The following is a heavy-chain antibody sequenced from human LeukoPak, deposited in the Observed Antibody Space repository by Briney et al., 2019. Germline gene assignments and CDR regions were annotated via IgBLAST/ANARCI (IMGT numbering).Heavy chain of an antibody. CDR2: MNPNSGNT. D-gene: IGHD2-2*01. Sequence: ASVKVSCKASGYTFTSYDINWVRQATGQGLEWMGWMNPNSGNTGYAQKFQGRVTMTRNTSISTAYMELSSLRAEDTAVYYCAKKRYQLLSHFDYWGQGTLVTVSS. J-gene: IGHJ4*02. CDR1: GYTFTSYD. V-gene: IGHV1-8*01. CDR3: AKKRYQLLSHFDY.